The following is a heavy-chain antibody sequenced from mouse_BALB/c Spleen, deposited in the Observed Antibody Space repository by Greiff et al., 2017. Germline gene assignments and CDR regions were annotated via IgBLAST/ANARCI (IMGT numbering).Heavy chain of an antibody. Sequence: VQLQQSGAELMKPGASVKISCKATGYTFSSYWIEWVKQRPGHGLEWIGEILPGSGSTNYNEKFKGKATFTADTSSNTAYMQLSSLTSEDSAVYYCARGREIYDGYPYYFDYWGQGTTLTVSS. CDR3: ARGREIYDGYPYYFDY. J-gene: IGHJ2*01. D-gene: IGHD2-3*01. CDR1: GYTFSSYW. V-gene: IGHV1-9*01. CDR2: ILPGSGST.